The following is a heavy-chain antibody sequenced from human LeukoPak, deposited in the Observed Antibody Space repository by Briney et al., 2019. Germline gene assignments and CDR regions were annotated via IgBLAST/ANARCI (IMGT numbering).Heavy chain of an antibody. CDR3: ARLGYCRDNTCAAFDY. CDR1: GYRFTGSW. J-gene: IGHJ4*02. V-gene: IGHV5-51*01. Sequence: GESLKISCKGSGYRFTGSWIAWVRQKPGKGLEWMGIIYPGDSDTRYSPSFQGQVTISADKSISTAYLQWSSLKASDTAMYDCARLGYCRDNTCAAFDYWGQGTLVTVSS. D-gene: IGHD2-15*01. CDR2: IYPGDSDT.